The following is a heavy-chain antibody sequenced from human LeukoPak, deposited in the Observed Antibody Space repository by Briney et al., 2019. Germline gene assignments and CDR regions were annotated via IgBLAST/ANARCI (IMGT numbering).Heavy chain of an antibody. D-gene: IGHD2-2*01. CDR1: GFTFSSYW. CDR2: INTDGSTT. J-gene: IGHJ6*03. Sequence: GGSLRLSCAASGFTFSSYWMHWVRQAPGKGLVWVSRINTDGSTTNYADSVKGRFTISRDNAKNSLYLHMNSLRAEDTAVYYCARVGDIVVVPASFCGMDVWGKGTTVTVSS. V-gene: IGHV3-74*01. CDR3: ARVGDIVVVPASFCGMDV.